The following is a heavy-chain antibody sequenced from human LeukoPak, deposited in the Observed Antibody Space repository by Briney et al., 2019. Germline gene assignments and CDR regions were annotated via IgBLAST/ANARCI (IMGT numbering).Heavy chain of an antibody. CDR2: IDPSDSYT. CDR1: GYSFTSYW. D-gene: IGHD2-2*02. Sequence: GESLRISCKGSGYSFTSYWISWVRQMPGKGLEWMVRIDPSDSYTNYSPSFQGHVTISADKSISTAYLQWSSLKASDTAMYYCARRSGYCSSTSCYTFDYWGQGTLVTVSS. CDR3: ARRSGYCSSTSCYTFDY. V-gene: IGHV5-10-1*01. J-gene: IGHJ4*02.